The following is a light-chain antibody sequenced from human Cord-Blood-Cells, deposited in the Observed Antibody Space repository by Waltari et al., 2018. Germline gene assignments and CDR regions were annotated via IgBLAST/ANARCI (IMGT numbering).Light chain of an antibody. CDR1: SGDVGSYNR. J-gene: IGLJ3*02. CDR3: SSYTSSSTWV. CDR2: EVS. Sequence: QSALTQPPSVSGSPGQSVTISCTGTSGDVGSYNRVSWYQQPPGTAPNLMIYEVSNRPSGVPDRFSGSKSGNTASLTISGLQAEDEADYYCSSYTSSSTWVFGGGTKLTVL. V-gene: IGLV2-18*02.